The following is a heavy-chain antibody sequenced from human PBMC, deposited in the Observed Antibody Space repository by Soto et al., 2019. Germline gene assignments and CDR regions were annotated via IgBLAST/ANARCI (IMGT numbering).Heavy chain of an antibody. CDR2: MNPNSGNT. CDR3: ARSPEWLFYYYYYYMDV. V-gene: IGHV1-8*01. Sequence: GASVKVSCKASGYTFTSYDINWVRQATGQGLEWMGWMNPNSGNTGYAQKFQGRVTMTRNTSISTAYMELSSLRSEDTAVYYCARSPEWLFYYYYYYMDVWGKGTTVTVSS. D-gene: IGHD3-3*01. J-gene: IGHJ6*03. CDR1: GYTFTSYD.